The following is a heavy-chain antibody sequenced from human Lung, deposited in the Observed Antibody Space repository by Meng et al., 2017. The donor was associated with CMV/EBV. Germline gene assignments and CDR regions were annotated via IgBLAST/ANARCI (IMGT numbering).Heavy chain of an antibody. Sequence: ASXXVSXKASGYTFTSFDINWVRQATGQGPEWMGWMNPNSGNTGYAQKFQGRVTLTRDTSISTAYMELSSLRSEDTAVYYCARLGQYSSDAGYFDDWGQGEXVTVSS. V-gene: IGHV1-8*02. CDR3: ARLGQYSSDAGYFDD. J-gene: IGHJ4*02. CDR1: GYTFTSFD. D-gene: IGHD6-25*01. CDR2: MNPNSGNT.